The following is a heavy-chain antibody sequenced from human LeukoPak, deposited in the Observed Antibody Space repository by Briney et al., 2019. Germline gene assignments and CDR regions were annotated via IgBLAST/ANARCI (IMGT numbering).Heavy chain of an antibody. V-gene: IGHV4-34*01. J-gene: IGHJ6*03. D-gene: IGHD3-10*01. CDR2: INHSGST. CDR1: GGSFSGYY. CDR3: ARSMVRGVTKFYYYYYMDV. Sequence: PSETLSLTCAVYGGSFSGYYWSWIRQPPGKGLEWIGEINHSGSTNYNPSLKSRVTISVDTSKNQFSLKLSSVTAADTAVYYCARSMVRGVTKFYYYYYMDVWGKGTTVTISS.